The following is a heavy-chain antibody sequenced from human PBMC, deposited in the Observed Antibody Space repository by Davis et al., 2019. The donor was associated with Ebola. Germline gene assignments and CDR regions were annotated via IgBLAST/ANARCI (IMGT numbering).Heavy chain of an antibody. CDR1: GGSISSYY. J-gene: IGHJ6*02. CDR3: AATIFGVVSLYGMDV. V-gene: IGHV4-59*01. D-gene: IGHD3-3*01. CDR2: IYYSGST. Sequence: PSETLSLTCTVSGGSISSYYWSWIRQPPGKGLEWIGYIYYSGSTNYNPSLKSRVTISVDTSKNQFSLKLSSVTAADTAVYYCAATIFGVVSLYGMDVWGQGTTVTVSS.